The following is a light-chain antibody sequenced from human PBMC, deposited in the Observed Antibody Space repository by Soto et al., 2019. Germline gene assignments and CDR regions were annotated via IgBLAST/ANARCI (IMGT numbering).Light chain of an antibody. V-gene: IGLV2-14*03. J-gene: IGLJ2*01. CDR2: DVN. Sequence: QSALTQPDFVSGSTGKSITISCTGTSDDIGAYNYVSWYQQHTGKGPKLLISDVNNRPSRVSHRFSGSKSGNAASLTISGLQPEDEANYYCGAYTTISTLAFGGGTKVTVI. CDR1: SDDIGAYNY. CDR3: GAYTTISTLA.